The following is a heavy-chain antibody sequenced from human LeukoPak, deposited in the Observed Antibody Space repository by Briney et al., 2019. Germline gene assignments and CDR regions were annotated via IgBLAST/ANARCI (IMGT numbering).Heavy chain of an antibody. Sequence: ASVKVSCKASGYTFTGYYIHWVRQAPGQGLEWMGWINPNNGGTNYPQKFQGRVTMTRDTSISTDYMELSRLTSDDTAVYYCARGRGTTSSNFDYWGQGTLVTVSS. J-gene: IGHJ4*02. D-gene: IGHD2-2*01. V-gene: IGHV1-2*02. CDR3: ARGRGTTSSNFDY. CDR1: GYTFTGYY. CDR2: INPNNGGT.